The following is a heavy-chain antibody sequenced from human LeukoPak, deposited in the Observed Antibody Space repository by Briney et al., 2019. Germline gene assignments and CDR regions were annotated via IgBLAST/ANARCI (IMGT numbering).Heavy chain of an antibody. D-gene: IGHD3-10*01. V-gene: IGHV3-48*03. CDR3: ARDPSVSYYGSGSYLDY. J-gene: IGHJ4*02. Sequence: PGGSLRLSCAASRFTVSSYEMNWVRQAPGKGLEWVSYISSSGSTIYYADSVKGRFTISRDNAKNSLYLQMNSLRAEDTAVYYCARDPSVSYYGSGSYLDYWGQGTLVTVSS. CDR2: ISSSGSTI. CDR1: RFTVSSYE.